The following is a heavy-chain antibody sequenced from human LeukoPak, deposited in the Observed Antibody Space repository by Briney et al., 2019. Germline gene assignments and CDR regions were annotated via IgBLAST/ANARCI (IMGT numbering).Heavy chain of an antibody. V-gene: IGHV1-46*01. CDR2: INPSGGST. D-gene: IGHD1-26*01. CDR1: GYSFTSYY. CDR3: ARSSAYYNEADI. J-gene: IGHJ3*02. Sequence: ASVKVSCKTSGYSFTSYYMHWVRQAPGQGLAWMGIINPSGGSTTYAQKFQGRLTMTSDTSTSTVYMELSSLRSEDTAVYYCARSSAYYNEADIWGQGTMVTVSS.